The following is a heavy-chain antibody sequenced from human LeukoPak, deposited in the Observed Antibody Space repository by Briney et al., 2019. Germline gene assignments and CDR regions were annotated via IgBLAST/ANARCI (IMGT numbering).Heavy chain of an antibody. D-gene: IGHD3-16*01. CDR1: GFTFSDYY. J-gene: IGHJ5*02. Sequence: PGGSLRLSCAPSGFTFSDYYMSWIRQAPGKGLEWVSYISSSGSTIYYADSVKGRFTISRDNAKNSLYLQMNSLRAEDTAVYYCARGPSYYDYVWGTTRFEPWGQGTLVTVSS. CDR3: ARGPSYYDYVWGTTRFEP. V-gene: IGHV3-11*01. CDR2: ISSSGSTI.